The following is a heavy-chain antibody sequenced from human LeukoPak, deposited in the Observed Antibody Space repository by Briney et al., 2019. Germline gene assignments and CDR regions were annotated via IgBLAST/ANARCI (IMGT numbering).Heavy chain of an antibody. CDR2: ISSSSSYI. Sequence: PGGSLRLSCAASGFTFSSYSMNWVRQAPGKGLEWVSSISSSSSYIYYADSVKGRFTISRDNAKNSLYPQMNSLRAEDTAVYYCARDFSIGWLQSPTMSDAFDIWGQGTMVTVSS. J-gene: IGHJ3*02. D-gene: IGHD5-24*01. CDR1: GFTFSSYS. V-gene: IGHV3-21*01. CDR3: ARDFSIGWLQSPTMSDAFDI.